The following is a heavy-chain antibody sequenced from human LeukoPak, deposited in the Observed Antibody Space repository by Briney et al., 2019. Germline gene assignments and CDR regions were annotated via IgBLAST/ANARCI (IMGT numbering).Heavy chain of an antibody. V-gene: IGHV3-30-3*01. CDR2: ISYDGSNK. CDR3: ARVSLEIQFDY. Sequence: GGSLRLSCAASGFTFSSYAMHWVRQAPGKGLEWVAVISYDGSNKYYADSVKGRFTISRDNSKNTLYLQMNSLRAEDTAVYYCARVSLEIQFDYWGQGTLVTVSS. CDR1: GFTFSSYA. J-gene: IGHJ4*02. D-gene: IGHD1-1*01.